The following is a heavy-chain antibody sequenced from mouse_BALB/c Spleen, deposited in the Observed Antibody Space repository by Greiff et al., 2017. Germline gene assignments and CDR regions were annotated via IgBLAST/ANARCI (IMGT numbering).Heavy chain of an antibody. Sequence: EVQLQQSGAELVRSGASVKLSCTASGFNIKDYYMHWVKQRPEQGLEWIGWIDPENGDTEYAPKFQGKATMTADTSSNTAYLQLSSLTSEDTAVYYCDGYDRGDYWGQGTTLTVAS. V-gene: IGHV14-4*02. CDR3: DGYDRGDY. CDR2: IDPENGDT. J-gene: IGHJ2*01. CDR1: GFNIKDYY. D-gene: IGHD2-14*01.